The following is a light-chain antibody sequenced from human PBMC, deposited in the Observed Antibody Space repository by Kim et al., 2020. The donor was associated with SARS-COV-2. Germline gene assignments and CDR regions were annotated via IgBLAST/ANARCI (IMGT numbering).Light chain of an antibody. CDR3: QQRANWPT. Sequence: EIVLTQSPATLSLSPGERATLSCRASQSVSNSLAWYQQKPGQAPRLLIYGTSNRATGIPARFSGSGSGTDFTLTISSLEPEDFAVYYCQQRANWPTFGGGTKVEIK. V-gene: IGKV3-11*01. CDR2: GTS. CDR1: QSVSNS. J-gene: IGKJ4*01.